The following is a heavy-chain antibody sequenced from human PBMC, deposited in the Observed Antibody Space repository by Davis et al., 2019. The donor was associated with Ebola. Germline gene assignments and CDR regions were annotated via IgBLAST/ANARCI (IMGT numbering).Heavy chain of an antibody. CDR3: AREQRYYYYYYMDV. Sequence: PSETLSPTCTVSGGSISSSSYYWGWIRQPPGKGLEWIGSIYYSGSTYYNPSLKSRVTISVDTSKNQFSLKLSSVTAADTAVYYCAREQRYYYYYYMDVWGKGTTVTVSS. V-gene: IGHV4-39*07. CDR2: IYYSGST. J-gene: IGHJ6*03. CDR1: GGSISSSSYY. D-gene: IGHD5-24*01.